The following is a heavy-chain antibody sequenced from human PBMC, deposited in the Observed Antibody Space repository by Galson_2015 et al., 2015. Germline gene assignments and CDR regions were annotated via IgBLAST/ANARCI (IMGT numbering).Heavy chain of an antibody. CDR1: GGSISSYY. CDR2: IFYSGSA. Sequence: SETLSLTCSVSGGSISSYYWSWIRQPPGKGLEWIGYIFYSGSANYNPSLKSRVTISVDTSKNQFSLKLRSVTAADTAVYYWARAEMATVGLFDYWGQGTLVTVSS. CDR3: ARAEMATVGLFDY. D-gene: IGHD5-24*01. J-gene: IGHJ4*02. V-gene: IGHV4-59*01.